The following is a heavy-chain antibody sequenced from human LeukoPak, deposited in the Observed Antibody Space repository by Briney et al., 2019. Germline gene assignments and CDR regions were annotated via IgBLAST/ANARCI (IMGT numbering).Heavy chain of an antibody. D-gene: IGHD3-16*01. Sequence: GGSLRLSCAASGFTVSSNYMSWVRQAPGKGLEWVSIIYDSGTTHYADSVKGRFTISRDNSNNTLYLQTNSLRAEDTAVYYCASHWGGYWGQGTLVTVSS. CDR1: GFTVSSNY. V-gene: IGHV3-53*01. J-gene: IGHJ4*02. CDR3: ASHWGGY. CDR2: IYDSGTT.